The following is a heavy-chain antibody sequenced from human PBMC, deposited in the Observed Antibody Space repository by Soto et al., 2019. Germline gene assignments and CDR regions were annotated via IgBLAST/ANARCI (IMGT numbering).Heavy chain of an antibody. J-gene: IGHJ4*02. D-gene: IGHD3-22*01. Sequence: EVHLLESGGGLVQPGGSLRLSCVASGFTFSNYAMSWVRQAPGKGLEWVSTIKNSGVGTYYVDSVKGRFTISRDNSKNPLFLQVTSLRAEDTAVYYCARPREEVVVSNFGYWGQGTLVTVSS. V-gene: IGHV3-23*01. CDR1: GFTFSNYA. CDR2: IKNSGVGT. CDR3: ARPREEVVVSNFGY.